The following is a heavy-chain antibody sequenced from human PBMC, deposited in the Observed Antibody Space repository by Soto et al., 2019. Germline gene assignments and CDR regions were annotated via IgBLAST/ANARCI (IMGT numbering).Heavy chain of an antibody. D-gene: IGHD6-19*01. CDR2: ISSSRNTI. CDR1: GFTFSSYN. CDR3: ARESSSGSDWFDP. Sequence: EVQLVESGGGLVQPGGSLRLSCAASGFTFSSYNMNWVRQAPGKRLEWVSSISSSRNTIYYADSVKGRFTISRDNAKNSLYLQMNSLRAEDTAVYYCARESSSGSDWFDPWGQGTLVTVSS. V-gene: IGHV3-48*01. J-gene: IGHJ5*02.